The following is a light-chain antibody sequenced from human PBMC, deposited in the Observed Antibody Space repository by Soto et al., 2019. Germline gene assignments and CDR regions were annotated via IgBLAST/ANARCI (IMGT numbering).Light chain of an antibody. CDR3: SSYAGIYPLFGGGTKPPVL. V-gene: IGLV2-11*01. J-gene: IGLJ2*01. Sequence: QSVLTQPRSVSGSPGQSVTISCTGTSSDVGGYDYVSWYKQHPGKAPKLMVYDVTKRPPGVPDRLSGSRSGNTASLTISGLQAEDEADYYCSSYAGIYPLFGGGTKPPVLFGGGTKLTVL. CDR1: SSDVGGYDY. CDR2: DVT.